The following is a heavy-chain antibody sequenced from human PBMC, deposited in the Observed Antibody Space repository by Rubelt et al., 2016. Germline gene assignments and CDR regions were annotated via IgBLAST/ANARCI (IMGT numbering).Heavy chain of an antibody. J-gene: IGHJ6*02. V-gene: IGHV4-59*05. CDR1: GFTFSSYW. Sequence: VQVVESGGGLVQPGGSLRLSCAASGFTFSSYWMNWVRQAPGKGLEWIGSISYSGSTFYNPSLKSRVTISVDTPKNQFSLKLSSVTAADTAVYFCASFLRGYYYYGMDVWGQGTTVTVSS. CDR2: ISYSGST. CDR3: ASFLRGYYYYGMDV. D-gene: IGHD2/OR15-2a*01.